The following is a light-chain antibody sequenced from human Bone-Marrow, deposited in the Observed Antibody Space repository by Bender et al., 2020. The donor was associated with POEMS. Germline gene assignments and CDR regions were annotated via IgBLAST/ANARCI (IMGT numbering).Light chain of an antibody. CDR1: VLPKQF. Sequence: SSELTQPPSVSVSPGQTARITCSGDVLPKQFVFWYQRKPGQAPVVVIFKDNQRPSGIPERFSGSSSGTTVTLTISGVQAEDEAAYFCQTADSSGVLFGGGTKLTVL. CDR3: QTADSSGVL. J-gene: IGLJ2*01. V-gene: IGLV3-25*03. CDR2: KDN.